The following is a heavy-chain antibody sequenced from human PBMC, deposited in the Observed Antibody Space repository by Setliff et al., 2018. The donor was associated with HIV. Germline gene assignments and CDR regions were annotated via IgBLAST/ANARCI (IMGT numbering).Heavy chain of an antibody. CDR3: ARGGGTGSFDY. CDR1: GGSITSYY. Sequence: SETLSLTCTVSGGSITSYYWSWIRQPAGKGLEWFGRIYISGSTNYNPSFESRVTMSIDTSKNQFSLKLSSVTAADPAVYYCARGGGTGSFDYCGQVTLGTVSS. J-gene: IGHJ4*02. V-gene: IGHV4-4*07. CDR2: IYISGST. D-gene: IGHD3-16*01.